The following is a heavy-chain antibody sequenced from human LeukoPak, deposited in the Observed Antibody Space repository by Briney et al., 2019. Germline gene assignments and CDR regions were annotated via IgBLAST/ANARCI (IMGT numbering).Heavy chain of an antibody. CDR1: SGSFSSYY. D-gene: IGHD6-19*01. V-gene: IGHV4-34*01. Sequence: SETLSLTCAVYSGSFSSYYWSWIRQPPGKGLEWIGEIHHSGSTNYNPSLKSRVTISVDTSKNQFSLKLSSVTAADTAVYYCARGKRIYGTVAVAGHHYFDYWGQGTLVTVSS. CDR2: IHHSGST. CDR3: ARGKRIYGTVAVAGHHYFDY. J-gene: IGHJ4*02.